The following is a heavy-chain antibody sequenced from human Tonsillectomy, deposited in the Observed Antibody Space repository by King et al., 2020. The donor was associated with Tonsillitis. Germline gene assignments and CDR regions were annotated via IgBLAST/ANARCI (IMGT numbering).Heavy chain of an antibody. CDR3: ARSGIAASLYYFDY. Sequence: QLQESGPGLVKPSETLSLICSVSGGSMSSYYWSWIRQPPGKGLEWIGHIYDSGNTNYNPPLKSRVTISVDTSKNQFSLKLTSVTAADAAVYYCARSGIAASLYYFDYWGQGTLVTVSS. D-gene: IGHD6-13*01. CDR1: GGSMSSYY. CDR2: IYDSGNT. J-gene: IGHJ4*02. V-gene: IGHV4-59*01.